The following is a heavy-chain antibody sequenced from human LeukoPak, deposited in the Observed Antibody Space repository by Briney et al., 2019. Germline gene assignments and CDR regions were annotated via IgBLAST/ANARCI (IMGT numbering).Heavy chain of an antibody. CDR3: ARGREGQWLVSRASFNYYYGMDV. CDR1: GGSFSGYY. J-gene: IGHJ6*02. CDR2: INHSGST. V-gene: IGHV4-34*01. Sequence: PSETLSLTCAVYGGSFSGYYWSWIRQPPGKGLEWIGEINHSGSTNYNPSLKSRVTISVDTSKNQFSLKLSSVTAADTAVYYCARGREGQWLVSRASFNYYYGMDVWGQGTTVTVSS. D-gene: IGHD6-19*01.